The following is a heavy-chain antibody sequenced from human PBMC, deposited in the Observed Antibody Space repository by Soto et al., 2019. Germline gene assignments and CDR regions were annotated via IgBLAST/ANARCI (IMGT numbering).Heavy chain of an antibody. J-gene: IGHJ4*02. D-gene: IGHD2-8*01. V-gene: IGHV5-51*01. CDR3: VRLSVCSNGVCYRFDY. CDR1: GYTFTSYW. Sequence: GESLKISCKGSGYTFTSYWIGWVRRMPGKGLEWMGIIYPGDSDTRYSPSFQGQVTISADKSISTAYLQWSSLKASDTAMYYCVRLSVCSNGVCYRFDYWGQGILVTVSS. CDR2: IYPGDSDT.